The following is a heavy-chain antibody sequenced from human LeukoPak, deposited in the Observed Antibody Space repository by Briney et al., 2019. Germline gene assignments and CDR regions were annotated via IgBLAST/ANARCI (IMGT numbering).Heavy chain of an antibody. CDR3: ARGRQTFGAVRTFHY. CDR1: GYTFTSYD. Sequence: ASVKVSFKASGYTFTSYDINWVRQATGQGLEWMGWMNPNSGNTDYSPKFQGRVNINRNTSISTPYMELGSLRSEDTAVYYCARGRQTFGAVRTFHYWGQGTLVTVSS. V-gene: IGHV1-8*03. D-gene: IGHD3-16*01. CDR2: MNPNSGNT. J-gene: IGHJ1*01.